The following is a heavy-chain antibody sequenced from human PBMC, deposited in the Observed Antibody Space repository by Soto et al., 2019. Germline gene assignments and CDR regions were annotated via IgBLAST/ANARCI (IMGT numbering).Heavy chain of an antibody. CDR2: INTDGSST. V-gene: IGHV3-74*01. J-gene: IGHJ4*02. CDR1: GFTFSSYW. Sequence: EVQLVESGGGLVQPGGSLRLSCAASGFTFSSYWMHWVRQAPGKGLVWISRINTDGSSTSYVDSVQGRFTISRDNGKNTLFLQXNXLRGEDTAVYYCARRGSGVTRGLHYWGQGTLVTVSS. D-gene: IGHD2-15*01. CDR3: ARRGSGVTRGLHY.